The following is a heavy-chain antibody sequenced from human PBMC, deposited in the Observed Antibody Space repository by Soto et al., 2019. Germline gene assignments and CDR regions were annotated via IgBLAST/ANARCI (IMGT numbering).Heavy chain of an antibody. V-gene: IGHV1-18*01. Sequence: QVQLVQSGAEVKNPGASVKVSCKASGYTFTRYGIGWARQAPGQGLEWMGWINTYNGNTNYAQNVQGRGTLTTDTSTSTAYMELRSLRSNETAIYYCEMVNVYVTPSPQDVWGQGTTVIVSS. CDR2: INTYNGNT. CDR3: EMVNVYVTPSPQDV. D-gene: IGHD3-16*01. CDR1: GYTFTRYG. J-gene: IGHJ6*02.